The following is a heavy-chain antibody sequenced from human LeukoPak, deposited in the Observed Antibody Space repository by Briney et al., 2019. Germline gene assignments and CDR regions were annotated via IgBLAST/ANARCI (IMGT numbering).Heavy chain of an antibody. V-gene: IGHV4-59*11. CDR3: AREADGSGSYFDY. Sequence: SETLSLTCTVSGGSISSHYWSWIRQPPGKGLEWIGYIYYSGSTNYNPSLKSRVTISVDTSKNQFSLKLSSVTVADTAVYYCAREADGSGSYFDYWGQGTLVTVSS. CDR1: GGSISSHY. J-gene: IGHJ4*02. CDR2: IYYSGST. D-gene: IGHD3-10*01.